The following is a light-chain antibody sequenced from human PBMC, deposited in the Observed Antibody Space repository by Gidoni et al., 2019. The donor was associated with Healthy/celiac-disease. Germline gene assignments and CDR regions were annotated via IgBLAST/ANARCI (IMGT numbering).Light chain of an antibody. Sequence: SYELTQPPSVSVSPGPTASITCSGEKLGDKYACWYQQKPGQSPVLVIYQDSQRPSGITQRFSGSNSGKTATLTISGTQAMEEADYYCQAWDSVVFGGGTKLTVL. V-gene: IGLV3-1*01. CDR1: KLGDKY. J-gene: IGLJ2*01. CDR3: QAWDSVV. CDR2: QDS.